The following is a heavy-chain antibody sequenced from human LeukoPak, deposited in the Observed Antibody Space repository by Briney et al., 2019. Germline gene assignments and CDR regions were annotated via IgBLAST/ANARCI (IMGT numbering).Heavy chain of an antibody. D-gene: IGHD2-21*01. CDR2: VRSRAYGGTI. CDR3: SRDGHTGMDV. V-gene: IGHV3-49*04. CDR1: GFIFSDYA. Sequence: PGGSLRLSCTASGFIFSDYAISWVPQAPGKGLEWVGFVRSRAYGGTIEYAASVQGRFTVSRDDSKSIAYLQMNSLKTEDTAVYYCSRDGHTGMDVWGQGTTVTVSS. J-gene: IGHJ6*02.